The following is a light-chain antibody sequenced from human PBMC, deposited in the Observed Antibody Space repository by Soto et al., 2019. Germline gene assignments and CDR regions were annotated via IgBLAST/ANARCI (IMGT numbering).Light chain of an antibody. CDR1: SSDVGGYNY. CDR2: DVS. CDR3: SSYTSSILYV. Sequence: QSVLTRPASVSGSPGQSITISCTGTSSDVGGYNYVSWYQQHPGKAPKLMIYDVSNRPSGVSNRFSGSKSGNTASLTISGLQAEDEADYYCSSYTSSILYVFVTGTKVTVL. V-gene: IGLV2-14*01. J-gene: IGLJ1*01.